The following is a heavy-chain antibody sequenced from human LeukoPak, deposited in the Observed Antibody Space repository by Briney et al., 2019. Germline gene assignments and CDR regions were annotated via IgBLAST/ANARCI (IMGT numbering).Heavy chain of an antibody. CDR3: ARVEARYPSGSYPY. Sequence: GGSLRLSCAASGFTFSSYEMNWVRQAPGKGLEWLSYISASGNTKYYADSVKGRFTIPRDNAKNSLPLQMNSLRAEDTALYYCARVEARYPSGSYPYWGQGTLVAVSS. J-gene: IGHJ4*02. V-gene: IGHV3-48*03. CDR1: GFTFSSYE. D-gene: IGHD3-10*01. CDR2: ISASGNTK.